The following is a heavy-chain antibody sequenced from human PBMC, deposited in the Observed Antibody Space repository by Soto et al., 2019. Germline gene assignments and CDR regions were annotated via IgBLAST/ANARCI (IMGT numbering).Heavy chain of an antibody. Sequence: QVQLVQSGAEVKKPGSSVKVSCKASGGTFSSYAISWVRQAPGQGLEWMGGIIPIFGTANYAQKFQGRVTITADKSTSTAYMELSSLRSEDTAVYYCARILPKVGTAIPIGAFDIWGQGTMVTVSS. D-gene: IGHD2-21*02. CDR2: IIPIFGTA. V-gene: IGHV1-69*06. CDR1: GGTFSSYA. CDR3: ARILPKVGTAIPIGAFDI. J-gene: IGHJ3*02.